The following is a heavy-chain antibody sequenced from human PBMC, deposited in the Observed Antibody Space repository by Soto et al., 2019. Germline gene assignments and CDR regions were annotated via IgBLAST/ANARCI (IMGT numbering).Heavy chain of an antibody. CDR1: GGSVSSGSYY. D-gene: IGHD3-9*01. J-gene: IGHJ6*02. CDR3: ARGDEGLTGYYSYYYYYGMDV. V-gene: IGHV4-61*01. CDR2: IYYSGST. Sequence: SLTCTVSGGSVSSGSYYWSWIRQPPGKGLEWIGYIYYSGSTNYNPSLKSRVTISVDTSKNQFSLKLSSVTAADTAVYYCARGDEGLTGYYSYYYYYGMDVWGQGTTVTVSS.